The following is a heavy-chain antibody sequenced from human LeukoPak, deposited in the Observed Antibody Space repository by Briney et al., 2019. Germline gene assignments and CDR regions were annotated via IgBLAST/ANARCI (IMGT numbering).Heavy chain of an antibody. Sequence: PGGSLRLSCAASGFTFSSYAMTWVRQAPGKGLEWVAFIRYDGSNKYYADSVKGRFTISRDNSKNTLYLQMNSLRAEDTAVYYCAKDGTIFDQYYYYYMDVWGKGTTVTISS. CDR1: GFTFSSYA. D-gene: IGHD3-9*01. J-gene: IGHJ6*03. CDR2: IRYDGSNK. CDR3: AKDGTIFDQYYYYYMDV. V-gene: IGHV3-30*02.